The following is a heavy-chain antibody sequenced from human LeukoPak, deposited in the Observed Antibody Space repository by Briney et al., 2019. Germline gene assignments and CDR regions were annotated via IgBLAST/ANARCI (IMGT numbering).Heavy chain of an antibody. CDR1: GFTFSSYS. CDR3: AKDMMAIVGGTTSAFDM. V-gene: IGHV3-48*01. J-gene: IGHJ3*02. Sequence: GGSLRLSCAASGFTFSSYSMNWVRQAPGKGLEWVSYISSSSSTIYYADSVKGRFTISRDNAKNSLYLQMNSLRAEDTAVYYCAKDMMAIVGGTTSAFDMWGQGTMVTVSS. D-gene: IGHD1-26*01. CDR2: ISSSSSTI.